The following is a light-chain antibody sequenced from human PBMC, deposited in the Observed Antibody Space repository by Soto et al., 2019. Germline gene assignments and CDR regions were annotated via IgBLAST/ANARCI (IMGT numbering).Light chain of an antibody. Sequence: QAVVTQPASVSGSPGQSITISCAGTSSDIGGYNYVSWYQQHPGKAPKLIIYEVSNRPSGVSNRFSGSKSGNTASLTISGLQPEDEVDYYCSSYTSSSTLEDVFGTGTKLTVL. CDR2: EVS. CDR1: SSDIGGYNY. J-gene: IGLJ1*01. V-gene: IGLV2-14*01. CDR3: SSYTSSSTLEDV.